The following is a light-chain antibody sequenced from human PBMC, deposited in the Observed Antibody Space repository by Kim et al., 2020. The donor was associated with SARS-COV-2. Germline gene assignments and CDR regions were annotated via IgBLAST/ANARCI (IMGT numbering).Light chain of an antibody. CDR1: QNIANS. CDR2: TVS. J-gene: IGKJ2*01. CDR3: QQSDSFPYT. Sequence: SAFVGERVIITCRKSQNIANSINWYQQKPGRAPKLLIYTVSSLQSGVPSRFSGSGSGAYFTLAISGLQPEDFATYYCQQSDSFPYTFGQGTELEIK. V-gene: IGKV1-39*01.